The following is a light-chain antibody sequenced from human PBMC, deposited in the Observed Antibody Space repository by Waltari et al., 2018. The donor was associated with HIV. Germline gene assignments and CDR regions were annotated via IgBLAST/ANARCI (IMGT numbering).Light chain of an antibody. J-gene: IGLJ1*01. CDR1: NLGNKY. CDR2: QDT. Sequence: SYDLIQPPSISVSPGQRATITCSGQNLGNKYASWYQQRPGQPPLLVIFQDTKRPSGIPERFSGSNSVNTVTLTVSDSRAIEEADYFCQACDGDTYVVGTGTKLAVL. V-gene: IGLV3-1*01. CDR3: QACDGDTYV.